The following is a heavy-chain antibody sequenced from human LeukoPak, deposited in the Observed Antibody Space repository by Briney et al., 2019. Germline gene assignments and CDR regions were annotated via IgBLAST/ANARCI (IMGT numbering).Heavy chain of an antibody. CDR1: GFTFDDYG. CDR2: INWNGGST. V-gene: IGHV3-20*04. J-gene: IGHJ4*02. D-gene: IGHD3-10*01. CDR3: SRTITMTRGVISCFDY. Sequence: RAGGSLRLSCAASGFTFDDYGMSWVREAPGKGLVWVSGINWNGGSTGYADSVKGRFTISRDNAKNSLYLQMNSVRAEDTALYYCSRTITMTRGVISCFDYWGQGTLVTVSS.